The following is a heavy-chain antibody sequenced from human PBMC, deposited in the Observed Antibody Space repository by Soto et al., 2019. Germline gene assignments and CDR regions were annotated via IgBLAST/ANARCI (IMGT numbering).Heavy chain of an antibody. V-gene: IGHV5-10-1*01. CDR2: IDPSDSYT. CDR3: ARRSVMITFGGVRDAFDI. D-gene: IGHD3-16*01. CDR1: GYSFTSYW. Sequence: GESLKISCKGSGYSFTSYWISWVRQMPGKGLEWMGRIDPSDSYTNYSPSFQGHVTISADKSISTAYLQWSSLKASDTAMYYCARRSVMITFGGVRDAFDIWGQGTMVT. J-gene: IGHJ3*02.